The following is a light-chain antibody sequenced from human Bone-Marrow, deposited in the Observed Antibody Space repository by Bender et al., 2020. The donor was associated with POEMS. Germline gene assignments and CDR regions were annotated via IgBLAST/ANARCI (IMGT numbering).Light chain of an antibody. CDR1: NSNIGTYY. CDR3: VAWDASLNGWV. J-gene: IGLJ3*02. V-gene: IGLV1-47*02. CDR2: TNN. Sequence: QSVLTQPPSASGTPGQRVTISCSGSNSNIGTYYVSWYQQFPGAAPKLLIYTNNERPSGVPDRFSGSKSGTSASLAITGLQSDDEAIYFCVAWDASLNGWVFGGGTKLTVL.